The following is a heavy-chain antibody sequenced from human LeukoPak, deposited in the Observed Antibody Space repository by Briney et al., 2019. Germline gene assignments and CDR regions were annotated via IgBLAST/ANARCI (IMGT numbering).Heavy chain of an antibody. CDR2: IYSSGST. V-gene: IGHV4-61*02. D-gene: IGHD6-19*01. CDR1: GDSISSGSYY. Sequence: TLSLTCSASGDSISSGSYYWSWIRQPAGKGLEWIGRIYSSGSTNYNPSLKSRVTISVDTSKNQFSLELSSVTAADTAVYYCATGDLIAVAGTLARYWGQGTLVTVSS. CDR3: ATGDLIAVAGTLARY. J-gene: IGHJ4*02.